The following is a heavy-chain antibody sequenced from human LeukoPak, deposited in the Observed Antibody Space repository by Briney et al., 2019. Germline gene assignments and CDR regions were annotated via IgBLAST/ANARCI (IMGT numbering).Heavy chain of an antibody. J-gene: IGHJ4*02. CDR1: GFTFSSYG. CDR2: ISYDGSNK. CDR3: AREKIVVPAAKGPQFDY. Sequence: GGSLRLSCAASGFTFSSYGMHWVRQAPGKGLEWVAVISYDGSNKYCADSVKGRFTISRDNSKNTLYLQMNSLRAEDTAVYYCAREKIVVPAAKGPQFDYWGQGTLVTVSS. D-gene: IGHD2-2*01. V-gene: IGHV3-30*03.